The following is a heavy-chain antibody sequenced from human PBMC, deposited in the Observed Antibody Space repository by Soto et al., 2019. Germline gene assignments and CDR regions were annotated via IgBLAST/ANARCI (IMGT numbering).Heavy chain of an antibody. V-gene: IGHV3-66*01. J-gene: IGHJ4*01. CDR2: IYSGVST. CDR3: ARGRDYRDSGGSTKYTIDC. D-gene: IGHD3-22*01. Sequence: GGSLRLSCAASGFTVSNSYMSWVRQAPGKGLEWVSSIYSGVSTYYADSVKGRFAISRDNSMNTLYLQMNSLRAEDTAVYYCARGRDYRDSGGSTKYTIDCWGQGALVTVSS. CDR1: GFTVSNSY.